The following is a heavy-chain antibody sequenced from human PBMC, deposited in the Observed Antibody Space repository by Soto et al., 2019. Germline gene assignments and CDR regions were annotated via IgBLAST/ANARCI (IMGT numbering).Heavy chain of an antibody. CDR2: IKSKTDGGTT. J-gene: IGHJ6*02. D-gene: IGHD3-10*01. V-gene: IGHV3-15*01. Sequence: EVQLVESGGGLVKPGGSLRLSCAASGFTFSNAWMSWVRQAPGKGLEWVGRIKSKTDGGTTDYPAPVKGRFTISRDDSKNTLYLQMNSLKTEDTAVYYCTTPMVRGVRPYYYGMDVWGQGTTVTVSS. CDR1: GFTFSNAW. CDR3: TTPMVRGVRPYYYGMDV.